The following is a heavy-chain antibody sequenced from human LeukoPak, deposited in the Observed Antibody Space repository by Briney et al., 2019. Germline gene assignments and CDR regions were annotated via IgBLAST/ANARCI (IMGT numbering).Heavy chain of an antibody. V-gene: IGHV5-51*01. CDR1: GHSFTNHW. D-gene: IGHD1-26*01. Sequence: GESLKISYKASGHSFTNHWIGWVRQMPGIGLEWVGIINFGDSETLYSPSFQGQVTISLDKSISTTYLQWRSLKASDTATYYCATRPYAGSPNWYDPWGQGTLLTVSS. CDR2: INFGDSET. J-gene: IGHJ5*02. CDR3: ATRPYAGSPNWYDP.